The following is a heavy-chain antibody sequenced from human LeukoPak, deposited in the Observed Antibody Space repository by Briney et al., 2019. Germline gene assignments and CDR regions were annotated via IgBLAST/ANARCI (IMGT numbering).Heavy chain of an antibody. CDR2: ISGSGSDT. CDR3: AKCSATCYANAFDI. Sequence: GGSLRLSCAASGFTFSSYAMSWVRQAPGKGLEWVSAISGSGSDTEYADSVKGRFTISRDNSKTTLYLQMSSLRVEDTAVYYCAKCSATCYANAFDIWGQGTLVTVSS. J-gene: IGHJ4*02. V-gene: IGHV3-23*01. D-gene: IGHD2-2*01. CDR1: GFTFSSYA.